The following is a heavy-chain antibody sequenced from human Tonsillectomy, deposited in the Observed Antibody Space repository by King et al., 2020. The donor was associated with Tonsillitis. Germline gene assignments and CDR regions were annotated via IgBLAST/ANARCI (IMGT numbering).Heavy chain of an antibody. CDR1: GASISSRTYY. V-gene: IGHV4-61*02. CDR2: TYISGST. D-gene: IGHD3-3*01. Sequence: QLQESGPGLVKPSQTLSLTCSVSGASISSRTYYWRWIRQPAGQGLEWIGRTYISGSTNYNPSLQSRVTMSVDTSKNQFSLKLSSVTAADTAVYYCAREYYHFLFDPWGQGTLVTVSS. CDR3: AREYYHFLFDP. J-gene: IGHJ5*02.